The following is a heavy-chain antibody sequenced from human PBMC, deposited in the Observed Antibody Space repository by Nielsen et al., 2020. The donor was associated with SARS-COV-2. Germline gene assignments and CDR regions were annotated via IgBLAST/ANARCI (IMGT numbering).Heavy chain of an antibody. Sequence: SETLSLTCAVSGGSISSSNWWSWVRQPPGKGLEWIGEIYHSGSTNYNPSLKSRVTISVDKSKNQFSLKLSSVTAADTAVYYCARINQQWVVNSWFDPWGQGTLVTVSS. V-gene: IGHV4-4*02. J-gene: IGHJ5*02. CDR1: GGSISSSNW. CDR2: IYHSGST. CDR3: ARINQQWVVNSWFDP. D-gene: IGHD6-19*01.